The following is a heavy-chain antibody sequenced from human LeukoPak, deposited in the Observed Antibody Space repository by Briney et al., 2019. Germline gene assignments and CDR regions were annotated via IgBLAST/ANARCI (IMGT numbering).Heavy chain of an antibody. CDR2: IYYSGST. V-gene: IGHV4-39*01. D-gene: IGHD2-15*01. CDR1: GGSISSSYYY. J-gene: IGHJ3*02. CDR3: ASSHSGGAFDI. Sequence: SETLSLTCTVSGGSISSSYYYWGWIRQPPGKGLEWIGSIYYSGSTYYNPSLKSRVTISVDTSKNQFSLKLSSVTAADTAVYYCASSHSGGAFDIWGQGTMVTVSS.